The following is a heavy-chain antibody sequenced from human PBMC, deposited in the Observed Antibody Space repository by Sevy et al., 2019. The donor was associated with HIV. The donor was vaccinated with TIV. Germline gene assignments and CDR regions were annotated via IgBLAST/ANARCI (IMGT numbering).Heavy chain of an antibody. D-gene: IGHD2-2*01. J-gene: IGHJ6*02. V-gene: IGHV3-30*18. CDR2: ISYDGSNK. CDR3: AKDGGAGYCSSTSCLYYYYGMDV. CDR1: GFTFSSYG. Sequence: GGSLRLSCAASGFTFSSYGMHWVRQAPGKGLEWVAVISYDGSNKYYADSVKGRFTNSRDNSKNTLYLQMNSLRAEDTAVYYCAKDGGAGYCSSTSCLYYYYGMDVWGQGTTVTVSS.